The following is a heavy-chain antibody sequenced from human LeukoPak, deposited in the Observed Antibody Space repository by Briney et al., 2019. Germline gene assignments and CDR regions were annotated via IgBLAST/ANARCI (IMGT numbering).Heavy chain of an antibody. J-gene: IGHJ4*02. D-gene: IGHD3-9*01. V-gene: IGHV4-59*12. CDR2: MYNSGST. Sequence: SETLSLTCTVSGGSISTYYWSWIRQPPGKGLEYIGYMYNSGSTYYNPSLKSRVTISVDTSKNQFSLKLSSVTAADTAVYYCARDPDYDILTGYPLGYFDYWGQGTLVTVSS. CDR1: GGSISTYY. CDR3: ARDPDYDILTGYPLGYFDY.